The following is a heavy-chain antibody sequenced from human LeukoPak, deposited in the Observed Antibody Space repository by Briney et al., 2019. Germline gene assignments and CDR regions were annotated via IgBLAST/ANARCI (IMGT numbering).Heavy chain of an antibody. CDR2: INPDGSEK. J-gene: IGHJ4*02. Sequence: GGSLRLSCATSGFTFNNYWMSWVRQALGKGLEWVANINPDGSEKYYVDSVKGRFTISRDNAKKSLYLHMNSLRDDDTALYYCARDALGIPRTQDFWGKGALVTVSS. D-gene: IGHD7-27*01. CDR1: GFTFNNYW. V-gene: IGHV3-7*03. CDR3: ARDALGIPRTQDF.